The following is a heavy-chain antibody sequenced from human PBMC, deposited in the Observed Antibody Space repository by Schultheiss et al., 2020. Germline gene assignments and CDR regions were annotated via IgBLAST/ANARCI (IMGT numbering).Heavy chain of an antibody. J-gene: IGHJ4*02. CDR2: FDPEDGET. CDR3: ARGVAVAGTNSTPDY. Sequence: ASVKVSCKASGYTFTSYYMHWVRQAPGQGLEWMGGFDPEDGETIYAQKFQGRVTMTRNTSISTAYMELSSLRSEDTAVYYCARGVAVAGTNSTPDYWGQGTLVTVSS. CDR1: GYTFTSYY. V-gene: IGHV1-8*02. D-gene: IGHD6-19*01.